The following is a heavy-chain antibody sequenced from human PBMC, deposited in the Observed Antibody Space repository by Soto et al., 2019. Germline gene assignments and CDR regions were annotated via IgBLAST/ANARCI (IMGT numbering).Heavy chain of an antibody. CDR1: GGSISSCY. D-gene: IGHD2-2*01. J-gene: IGHJ5*02. Sequence: SETLSLTCSVSGGSISSCYWSWIRQPPGKGLEWIGYIYFTGSTNYNPSLKSRVTLSVDTSKNQLSLKLNSVTAADTAVYYCARDLGYCSSTSCYPWFDPWGQGTLVTVSS. V-gene: IGHV4-59*01. CDR3: ARDLGYCSSTSCYPWFDP. CDR2: IYFTGST.